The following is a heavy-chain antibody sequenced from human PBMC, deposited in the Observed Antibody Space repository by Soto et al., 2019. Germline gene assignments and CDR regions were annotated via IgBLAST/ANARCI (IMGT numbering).Heavy chain of an antibody. Sequence: GGSLRLSCAASGFSFSNYAMTWVRQTPGKGLEWVSTISNSGGTTYYADSVKGRFTISRDNSKNTLLLQMNSLRVEDTAIYYCTKDSHWGIISPTHDHSGQATQVTVSS. V-gene: IGHV3-23*01. J-gene: IGHJ4*02. D-gene: IGHD3-16*01. CDR3: TKDSHWGIISPTHDH. CDR1: GFSFSNYA. CDR2: ISNSGGTT.